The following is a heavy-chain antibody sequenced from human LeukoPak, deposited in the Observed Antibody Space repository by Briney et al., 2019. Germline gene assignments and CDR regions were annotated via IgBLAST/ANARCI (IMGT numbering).Heavy chain of an antibody. CDR1: RFLFSHFG. D-gene: IGHD4-11*01. V-gene: IGHV3-33*06. CDR3: AKDAERGFDYSNSLEK. J-gene: IGHJ4*02. CDR2: VFSDGSNQ. Sequence: GGSLRLSCAASRFLFSHFGMHWVRQAPGKGLEWVAVVFSDGSNQYYADPVKGRFTVSRDNSQNMVYLQMNSLRPDDTALYYCAKDAERGFDYSNSLEKWGQGTLVTVSS.